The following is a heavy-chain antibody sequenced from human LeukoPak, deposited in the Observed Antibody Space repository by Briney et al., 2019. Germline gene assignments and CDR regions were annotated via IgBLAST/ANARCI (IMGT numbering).Heavy chain of an antibody. D-gene: IGHD6-13*01. CDR1: GLTFSSYG. Sequence: PGGSLRLSCAASGLTFSSYGMHWVRQAPGKGLEWVAVISYDGSNKYYADSVKGRFTISRDNSKNTLYLQMNSLRAEDTAVYYCAKRAGEQQLVFDYWGQGTLVTVSS. V-gene: IGHV3-30*18. CDR2: ISYDGSNK. J-gene: IGHJ4*02. CDR3: AKRAGEQQLVFDY.